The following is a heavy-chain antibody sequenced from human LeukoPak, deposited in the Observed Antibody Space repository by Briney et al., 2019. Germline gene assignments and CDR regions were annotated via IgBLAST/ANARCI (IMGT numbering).Heavy chain of an antibody. V-gene: IGHV4-4*07. Sequence: SETLSLTCTVSGGSISSYYWSWIRQPAGKGLEWIGRIYTSGSTNYNPSLKSRVTISVDTSKNEFSLNLDSVTAADTAVYYCARTTYYEFWSGSPGAFDIWGQGSRVTVSS. CDR1: GGSISSYY. J-gene: IGHJ3*02. CDR3: ARTTYYEFWSGSPGAFDI. CDR2: IYTSGST. D-gene: IGHD3-3*01.